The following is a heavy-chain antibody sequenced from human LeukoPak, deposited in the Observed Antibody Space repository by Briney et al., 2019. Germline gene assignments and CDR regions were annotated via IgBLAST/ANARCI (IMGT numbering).Heavy chain of an antibody. J-gene: IGHJ4*02. Sequence: GGSLRLSCAASGFTFSSYAMSWVRQAPGKGLEWVSAISGSGGSTYYADSVKGRFTISRDNSKNTLYLQMNSLRAEDTAVYYCARPVHGVPAAIWGQGTLVTVSS. CDR2: ISGSGGST. D-gene: IGHD2-2*01. CDR3: ARPVHGVPAAI. CDR1: GFTFSSYA. V-gene: IGHV3-23*01.